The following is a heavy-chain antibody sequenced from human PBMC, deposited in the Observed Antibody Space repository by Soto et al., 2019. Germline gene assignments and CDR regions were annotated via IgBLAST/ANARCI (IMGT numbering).Heavy chain of an antibody. CDR1: GGSFSGYY. D-gene: IGHD3-16*02. CDR2: INHSGST. CDR3: ARATYYDYIWGSYRYTPFAY. Sequence: SETLSLTCTVYGGSFSGYYWSWIRQPPGKGLEWIGEINHSGSTNYNPSLKSRVTISVDTSKNQFSLKLSSVTAADTAVYYCARATYYDYIWGSYRYTPFAYWGQGTLVTVSS. V-gene: IGHV4-34*01. J-gene: IGHJ4*02.